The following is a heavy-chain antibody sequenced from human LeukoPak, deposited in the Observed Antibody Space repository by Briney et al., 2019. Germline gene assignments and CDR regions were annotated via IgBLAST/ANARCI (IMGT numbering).Heavy chain of an antibody. CDR3: VRDLVWDTGRVDY. D-gene: IGHD3/OR15-3a*01. J-gene: IGHJ4*02. Sequence: GGSLRLSCAASGFTFSSHWMSWVRQALRKGLEWLANIKEDGSEKYYVDSVKGRFTISRDNAKNSLFLQMNSLRDEDAATYYCVRDLVWDTGRVDYWGQGTLVTVSS. CDR1: GFTFSSHW. CDR2: IKEDGSEK. V-gene: IGHV3-7*01.